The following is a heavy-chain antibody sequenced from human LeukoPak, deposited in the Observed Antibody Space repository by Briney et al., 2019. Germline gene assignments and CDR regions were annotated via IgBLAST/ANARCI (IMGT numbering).Heavy chain of an antibody. CDR3: ARFLGGSYGMDV. V-gene: IGHV1-3*01. D-gene: IGHD1-26*01. Sequence: ASVTVSCKASGYTFTSYSMHWVRQAPGQRLGWMGWINAGNGNTKFSQKFQGRVTITRDTSASTAYMELSSLRSEDTAVYYCARFLGGSYGMDVWGQGTTVTVSS. CDR2: INAGNGNT. J-gene: IGHJ6*02. CDR1: GYTFTSYS.